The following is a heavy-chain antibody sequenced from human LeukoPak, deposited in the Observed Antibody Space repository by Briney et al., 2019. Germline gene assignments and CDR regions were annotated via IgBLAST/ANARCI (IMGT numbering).Heavy chain of an antibody. CDR1: GGSFSGYY. CDR2: INHSGST. CDR3: ARDSRFLDQWLLLAYYFDY. V-gene: IGHV4-34*01. D-gene: IGHD3-22*01. J-gene: IGHJ4*02. Sequence: SETLSLTCAVYGGSFSGYYWSWIRQPPGKGLEWIGEINHSGSTNYNPSLKSRVTISVDTSKNQFSLKLSSVTAADTAVYYCARDSRFLDQWLLLAYYFDYWGQGTLVTVSS.